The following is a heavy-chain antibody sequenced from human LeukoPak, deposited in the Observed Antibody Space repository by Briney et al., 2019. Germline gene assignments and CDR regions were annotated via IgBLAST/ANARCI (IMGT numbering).Heavy chain of an antibody. Sequence: GGSLRLSCAASGFTFTIYAMSWVRQPPGKGPEWVSAITGTGDGTFSSGSVKGRFSISRDNSKNTVYLQMDSLRAEDTAVYYCAKERASGNYWGYFDSWGQGTLVTVSP. CDR2: ITGTGDGT. CDR1: GFTFTIYA. V-gene: IGHV3-23*01. J-gene: IGHJ4*02. D-gene: IGHD3-10*01. CDR3: AKERASGNYWGYFDS.